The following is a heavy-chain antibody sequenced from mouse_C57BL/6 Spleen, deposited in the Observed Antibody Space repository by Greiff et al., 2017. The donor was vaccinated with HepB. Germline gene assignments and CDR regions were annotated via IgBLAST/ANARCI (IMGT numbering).Heavy chain of an antibody. CDR2: IDPSDSYT. D-gene: IGHD1-1*01. Sequence: QVQLQQPGAELVMPGASVKLSCKASGYTFTSYWMHWVKQRPGQGLEWIGEIDPSDSYTNYNQKFKGKSTLTVDKSSSTAYMQLSILTSEDSAVYYCSFSTTVVGSGYFDVWGQGTTVTVSS. V-gene: IGHV1-69*01. CDR1: GYTFTSYW. CDR3: SFSTTVVGSGYFDV. J-gene: IGHJ1*01.